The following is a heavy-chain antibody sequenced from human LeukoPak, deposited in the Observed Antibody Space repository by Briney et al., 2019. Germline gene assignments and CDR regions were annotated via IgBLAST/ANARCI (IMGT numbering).Heavy chain of an antibody. V-gene: IGHV4-39*01. J-gene: IGHJ2*01. D-gene: IGHD5-18*01. CDR3: AXQEYNYGLGYSDL. CDR2: XYXSGST. CDR1: GGXXXXXXXX. Sequence: PSETLSLTCTVSGGXXXXXXXXXGXXXQPXXXGXEXXXSXYXSGSTYYNPXLKSRVTMSVDSSKNQFSLKLSSVTAADTAVYYCAXQEYNYGLGYSDLWGRGTLVTVSS.